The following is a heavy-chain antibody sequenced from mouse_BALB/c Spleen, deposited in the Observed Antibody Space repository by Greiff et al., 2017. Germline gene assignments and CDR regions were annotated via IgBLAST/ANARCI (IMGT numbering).Heavy chain of an antibody. CDR2: IRLKSNTYAT. CDR3: TRGAITTLYYAMDY. Sequence: EVQRVESGGGLVQPGGSMKLSCVASGFTFSNYWMNWVRQSPEKGLEWVAEIRLKSNTYATHYAESVKGRFTISRDDSKSSVYLQMNNLRAEDTGIYYCTRGAITTLYYAMDYWGQGTSVTVSS. V-gene: IGHV6-6*02. D-gene: IGHD2-4*01. CDR1: GFTFSNYW. J-gene: IGHJ4*01.